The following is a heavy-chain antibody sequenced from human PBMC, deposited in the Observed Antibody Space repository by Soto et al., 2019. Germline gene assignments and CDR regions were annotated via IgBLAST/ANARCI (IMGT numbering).Heavy chain of an antibody. Sequence: GSGPTLVNPTQTLTLTCTFSAFSLSTGGVGVGWIRQPPGKALEWLALIYWDDDKRYSPSLRSRLTITKDTSKNQVVLTMTNMDPVDTATYYCIQSRCGGDCLQSYASYYYYGIDGWGQGTTVTVSS. CDR2: IYWDDDK. CDR3: IQSRCGGDCLQSYASYYYYGIDG. D-gene: IGHD2-21*02. V-gene: IGHV2-5*02. CDR1: AFSLSTGGVG. J-gene: IGHJ6*02.